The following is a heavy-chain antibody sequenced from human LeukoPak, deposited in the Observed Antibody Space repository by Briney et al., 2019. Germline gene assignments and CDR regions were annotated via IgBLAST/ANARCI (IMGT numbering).Heavy chain of an antibody. Sequence: GASVKVSCRASGYTFTSYDINWVRQATGQGLEWMGWMNPNSGNTGYAQKFQGRVTMTRNTSISTAYMELSSLRSEDTAVYYCARGPGGYSGYETRETYYYYYYMDVWGKGTTVTISS. D-gene: IGHD5-12*01. CDR2: MNPNSGNT. CDR3: ARGPGGYSGYETRETYYYYYYMDV. J-gene: IGHJ6*03. CDR1: GYTFTSYD. V-gene: IGHV1-8*01.